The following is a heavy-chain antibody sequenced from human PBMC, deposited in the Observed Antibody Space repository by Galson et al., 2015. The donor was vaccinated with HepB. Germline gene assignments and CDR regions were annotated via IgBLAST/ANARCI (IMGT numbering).Heavy chain of an antibody. J-gene: IGHJ4*02. D-gene: IGHD1-1*01. CDR2: INPNSGGT. CDR1: GYTFTGYY. CDR3: ARERDVQLERRPSIFDY. V-gene: IGHV1-2*02. Sequence: SVKVSCKASGYTFTGYYIHWVRQAPGQGLEWMGWINPNSGGTNYAQKFQGRVTMTRDTSISTAYMELSRLISDDTAIYFCARERDVQLERRPSIFDYWGQGTLVTASS.